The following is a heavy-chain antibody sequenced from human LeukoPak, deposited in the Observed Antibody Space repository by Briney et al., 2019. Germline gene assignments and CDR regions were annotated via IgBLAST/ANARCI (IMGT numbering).Heavy chain of an antibody. V-gene: IGHV5-51*01. CDR1: GYSFTSYW. J-gene: IGHJ6*02. CDR2: IYPGDSDT. CDR3: ARRGFSGYYGDYYYYYGMDV. Sequence: GESLKISCKGSGYSFTSYWIGWARQMPGKGLEWMGIIYPGDSDTRYSPSFQGQVTISADKSISTAYLQWSSLKASDTAMYYCARRGFSGYYGDYYYYYGMDVWGQGTTVTVSS. D-gene: IGHD3-22*01.